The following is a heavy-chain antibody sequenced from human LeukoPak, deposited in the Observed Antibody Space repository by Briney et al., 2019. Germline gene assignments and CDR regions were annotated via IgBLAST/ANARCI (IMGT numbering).Heavy chain of an antibody. CDR1: GFTFSSYA. Sequence: GGSLRLSCAASGFTFSSYAMSWVRQAPGKGLEWVSAISGSGGSTYYADSVKGRFTISRDNSKNTLYLQMNSLRAEDAAVYYCAKNRASYDFWSGYLNWFDPWGQGTLVTVSS. CDR3: AKNRASYDFWSGYLNWFDP. CDR2: ISGSGGST. J-gene: IGHJ5*02. D-gene: IGHD3-3*01. V-gene: IGHV3-23*01.